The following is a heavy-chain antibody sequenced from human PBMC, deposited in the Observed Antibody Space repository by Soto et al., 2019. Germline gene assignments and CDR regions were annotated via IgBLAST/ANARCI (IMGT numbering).Heavy chain of an antibody. V-gene: IGHV1-2*04. Sequence: ASVKVSCKASGYTFTGYYMHWVRQAPGQGLEWMGWTNPNSGGTNYAQKFQGWVTMTRDTSISTAYMELSRLRSDDTAVYYCARDLRLPPPVYYYVSSGSPAQNYYYGMDVSGQGTTVTVSS. CDR2: TNPNSGGT. CDR3: ARDLRLPPPVYYYVSSGSPAQNYYYGMDV. D-gene: IGHD3-22*01. CDR1: GYTFTGYY. J-gene: IGHJ6*02.